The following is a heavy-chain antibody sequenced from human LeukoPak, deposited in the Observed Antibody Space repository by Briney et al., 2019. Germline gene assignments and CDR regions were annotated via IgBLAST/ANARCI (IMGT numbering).Heavy chain of an antibody. CDR3: VTLRMSSGWYYNY. CDR2: MSPNSGDT. V-gene: IGHV1-8*01. CDR1: GYTFTTYD. Sequence: ASVKVSCKASGYTFTTYDINWVRQATGQGLEWMGWMSPNSGDTGYAQKFQGRVTMTEDTSTDTAYMELSSLRSDDTAVYYCVTLRMSSGWYYNYWGQGTLVTVSS. J-gene: IGHJ4*02. D-gene: IGHD6-19*01.